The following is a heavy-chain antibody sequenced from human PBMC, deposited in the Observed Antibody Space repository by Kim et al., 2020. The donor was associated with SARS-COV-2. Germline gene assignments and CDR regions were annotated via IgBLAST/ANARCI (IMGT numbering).Heavy chain of an antibody. V-gene: IGHV4-4*02. D-gene: IGHD6-19*01. J-gene: IGHJ6*02. CDR3: ARAVSGWPDYYYYGMDV. Sequence: LKSRVTISVDKSKNQFSLKLSSVTAADTAVYYCARAVSGWPDYYYYGMDVWGQGTTVTVSS.